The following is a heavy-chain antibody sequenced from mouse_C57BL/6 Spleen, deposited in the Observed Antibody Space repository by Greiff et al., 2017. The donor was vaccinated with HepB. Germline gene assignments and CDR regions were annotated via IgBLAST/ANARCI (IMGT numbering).Heavy chain of an antibody. CDR2: IYPSDRET. Sequence: QVQLQQPGAELVRPGSSVQLSCKASGYTFTSYWMDWVKQRPGQGLEWIGNIYPSDRETHYNQKFKDKATLTADKSSSTAYMLRSSLTSEDSAVEYGARGVSYGKGNAYWGQGTLVTVSA. CDR3: ARGVSYGKGNAY. D-gene: IGHD2-1*01. V-gene: IGHV1-61*01. CDR1: GYTFTSYW. J-gene: IGHJ3*01.